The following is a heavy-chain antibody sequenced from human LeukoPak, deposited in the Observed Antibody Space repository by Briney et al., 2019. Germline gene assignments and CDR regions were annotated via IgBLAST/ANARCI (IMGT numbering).Heavy chain of an antibody. CDR2: IKQDGSEK. D-gene: IGHD1-1*01. CDR1: GFTFSSYA. CDR3: ARTASGGTTPLRWNWFDP. V-gene: IGHV3-7*01. J-gene: IGHJ5*02. Sequence: PGRSLRLSCAASGFTFSSYAMHWVRQAPGKGLEWVANIKQDGSEKYYVDSVKGRFTISRDNAKNSLYLQMNSLRAEDTAVYYCARTASGGTTPLRWNWFDPWGQGTLVTVSS.